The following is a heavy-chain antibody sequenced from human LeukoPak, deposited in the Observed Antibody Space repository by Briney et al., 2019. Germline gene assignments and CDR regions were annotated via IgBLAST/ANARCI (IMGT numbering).Heavy chain of an antibody. Sequence: GGSLRLSCAASGFTFSSYDMHWVRQATGKGLEWVSAIGTAGDTYYPGSVKGRFTISRENAKNSLYLQMNSLRAGDTAVYYCARGRVRTYYYDSSGYYGGGFDPWGQGTLVTVSS. D-gene: IGHD3-22*01. V-gene: IGHV3-13*01. CDR2: IGTAGDT. CDR1: GFTFSSYD. J-gene: IGHJ5*02. CDR3: ARGRVRTYYYDSSGYYGGGFDP.